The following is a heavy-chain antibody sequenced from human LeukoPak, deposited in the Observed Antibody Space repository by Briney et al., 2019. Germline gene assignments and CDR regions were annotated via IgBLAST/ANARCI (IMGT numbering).Heavy chain of an antibody. CDR1: GFSFSDSW. Sequence: PGGSLRLSCAASGFSFSDSWMTWVRQAPGKGLGWVANIEQYGSEKNYVDSVKGRFTISRDNAKNSLYLQMNILRAEDTAVYYCARGHGWFDPWGQGTLVTVSS. V-gene: IGHV3-7*05. CDR2: IEQYGSEK. CDR3: ARGHGWFDP. J-gene: IGHJ5*02.